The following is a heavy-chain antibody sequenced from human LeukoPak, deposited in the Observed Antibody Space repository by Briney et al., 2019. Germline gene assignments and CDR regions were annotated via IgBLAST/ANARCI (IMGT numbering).Heavy chain of an antibody. Sequence: GGSLRLSCGASGLVFSNFALTWVRQAPGKGLEWVSTIIGSARSTFHAASVKGRFTISRDNSKNTLYLQMNSLRAEDTAVYYCARVFGEPIWGQGTMVTVSS. V-gene: IGHV3-23*01. CDR3: ARVFGEPI. J-gene: IGHJ3*02. CDR2: IIGSARST. D-gene: IGHD3-10*02. CDR1: GLVFSNFA.